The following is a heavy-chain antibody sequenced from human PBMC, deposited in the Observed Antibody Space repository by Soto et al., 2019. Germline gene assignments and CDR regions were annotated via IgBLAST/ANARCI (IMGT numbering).Heavy chain of an antibody. Sequence: QVQLQESGPGLVKPSETLSLTCTVSGGSIDNYYWSWIRQPPGKGLEWIGYIYYSGSTNYNPSLQSRVTISVDTSKKQFSLKLSSVTAADTAVYYCARPHYYYYYLDVWGKGTTVTVSS. V-gene: IGHV4-59*08. CDR2: IYYSGST. CDR3: ARPHYYYYYLDV. J-gene: IGHJ6*03. CDR1: GGSIDNYY.